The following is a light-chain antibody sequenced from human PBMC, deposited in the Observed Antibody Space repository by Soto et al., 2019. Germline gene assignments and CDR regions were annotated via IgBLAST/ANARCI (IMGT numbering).Light chain of an antibody. CDR1: SSDVGGYNY. CDR2: EVS. V-gene: IGLV2-8*01. Sequence: QSALTQPPSASGSPGQSVTISCTGTSSDVGGYNYVSRYQQYPGKAHKLMIYEVSKRPSGVPDRFSGSKSGNTASLTVSGLQAEDEADYYCSSYAGSNIYYVFGTGTKVTVL. CDR3: SSYAGSNIYYV. J-gene: IGLJ1*01.